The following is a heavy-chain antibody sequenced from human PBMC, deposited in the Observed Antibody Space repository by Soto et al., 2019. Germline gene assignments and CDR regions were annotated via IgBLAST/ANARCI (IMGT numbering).Heavy chain of an antibody. CDR1: GFTFSNYG. D-gene: IGHD3-10*01. Sequence: PGGSLRLSCAASGFTFSNYGMHWVRQAPGKGLEWVAVIWYDGNNKYYADSVKGRFTISRDNSNNTLYVQMTSLRAEDTAVYYCAKEDVWFAKDYWGQGTLVTVSS. J-gene: IGHJ4*02. CDR2: IWYDGNNK. V-gene: IGHV3-33*06. CDR3: AKEDVWFAKDY.